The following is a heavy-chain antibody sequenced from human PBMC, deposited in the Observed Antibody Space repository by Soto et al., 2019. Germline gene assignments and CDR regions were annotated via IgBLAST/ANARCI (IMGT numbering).Heavy chain of an antibody. J-gene: IGHJ6*02. V-gene: IGHV3-23*01. D-gene: IGHD1-26*01. Sequence: PGGSLRLACAASGFPFSSYAMRWVRQAPGKGLEWVSAISGSGGSTYYADSVKGRFTISRDNSKNTLYLQMNSLRAEDTDVYYCVSVGDTHFASYGMHVRGQGTTVTVYS. CDR3: VSVGDTHFASYGMHV. CDR1: GFPFSSYA. CDR2: ISGSGGST.